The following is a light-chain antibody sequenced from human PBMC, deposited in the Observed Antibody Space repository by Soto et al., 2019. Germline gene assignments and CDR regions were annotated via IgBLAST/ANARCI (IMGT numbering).Light chain of an antibody. V-gene: IGLV2-14*01. Sequence: QSALTQPASVSGSPGLSITISCTGTSSDVGGYNYVSWYQQHPGKAPKLMIYDVSNRPSGVSNRFSGSKSGNTASLTISGLQAEDEADYYCSSYTVSGTVIFGGGTKVTVL. CDR2: DVS. CDR1: SSDVGGYNY. CDR3: SSYTVSGTVI. J-gene: IGLJ2*01.